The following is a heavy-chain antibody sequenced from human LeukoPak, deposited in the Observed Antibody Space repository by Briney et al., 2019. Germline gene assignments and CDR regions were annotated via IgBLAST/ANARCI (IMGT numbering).Heavy chain of an antibody. CDR2: IYTSGST. J-gene: IGHJ3*02. V-gene: IGHV4-61*02. D-gene: IGHD3-22*01. CDR1: GGPISSGSYY. CDR3: ARDPRGYYDSSGFHDAFDI. Sequence: PSETLSLTCTVSGGPISSGSYYWSWIRQPAGKGLEWIGRIYTSGSTNYNPSLKSRVTISVDTSKNQFSLKLSSVTAADTAVYYCARDPRGYYDSSGFHDAFDIWGQGTMVTVSS.